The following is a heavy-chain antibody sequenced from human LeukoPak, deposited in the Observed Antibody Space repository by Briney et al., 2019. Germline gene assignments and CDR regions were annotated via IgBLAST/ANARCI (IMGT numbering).Heavy chain of an antibody. J-gene: IGHJ3*01. Sequence: IGFIYHGGSTFYNLSLRSRATISIGWTRTQFSLQLTSVTAADTAVYYCARYPDGNIHGAFDPWGQGTMVIVSS. CDR2: IYHGGST. V-gene: IGHV4-30-2*01. CDR3: ARYPDGNIHGAFDP. D-gene: IGHD1-1*01.